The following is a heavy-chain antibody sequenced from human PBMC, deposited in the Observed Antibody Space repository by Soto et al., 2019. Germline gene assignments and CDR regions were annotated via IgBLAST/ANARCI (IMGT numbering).Heavy chain of an antibody. Sequence: QVQLQESGPGLVKPSQTLSLTCTVSGGSISSGDYYWSWIRQPPGKGLEWIGYIYYSGSTYYNPSLKSRVTISVDTSKNQFSLKLSSVTAADTAVYYCAREIRFYYDSSGYYPDFWGQGTLVTVSS. CDR1: GGSISSGDYY. CDR2: IYYSGST. J-gene: IGHJ4*02. V-gene: IGHV4-30-4*01. D-gene: IGHD3-22*01. CDR3: AREIRFYYDSSGYYPDF.